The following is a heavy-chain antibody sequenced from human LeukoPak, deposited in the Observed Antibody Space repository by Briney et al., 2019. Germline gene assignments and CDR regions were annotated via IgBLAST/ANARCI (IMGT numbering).Heavy chain of an antibody. CDR3: ARDYYGSGSFYARSFRGEYYFDY. D-gene: IGHD3-10*01. J-gene: IGHJ4*02. V-gene: IGHV1-2*02. CDR2: INPNSGGT. CDR1: GYTLTVYY. Sequence: ASVKLSCKASGYTLTVYYMHWVRQAPGQGLEWMGWINPNSGGTNYAQKFQGRVTMTRDTSISTAYMELSRLRSDDTDVYYCARDYYGSGSFYARSFRGEYYFDYWGQGTLVTVSS.